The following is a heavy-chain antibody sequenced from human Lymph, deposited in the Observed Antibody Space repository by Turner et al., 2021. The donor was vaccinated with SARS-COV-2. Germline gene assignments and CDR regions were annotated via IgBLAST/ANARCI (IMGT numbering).Heavy chain of an antibody. Sequence: QVQLVQSGCEVNKPGSSVKVPFKASGGTFSSYAITWVRQAPGQGLEWMGGIIPILAIANYAQKFQGRVTITADKSTSTAYMELSSLRSEDTAVYYCARDSPYCSSTSCYDPWGQGTLVTVSS. CDR3: ARDSPYCSSTSCYDP. V-gene: IGHV1-69*10. D-gene: IGHD2-2*01. CDR2: IIPILAIA. CDR1: GGTFSSYA. J-gene: IGHJ5*02.